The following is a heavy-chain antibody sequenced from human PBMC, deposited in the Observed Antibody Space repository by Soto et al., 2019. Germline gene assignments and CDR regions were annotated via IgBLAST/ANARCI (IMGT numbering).Heavy chain of an antibody. D-gene: IGHD4-17*01. V-gene: IGHV4-30-4*01. Sequence: SETLSLTCSVSGASIKSGNNFWSWIRQRPGKGLEWIGYIYYDGGTYYNPSLKSRVTLSVDTFRNQFSLRVTSVTAADTAIYFCARNDYRDYVDSFDYWGPGNLVTVSS. CDR3: ARNDYRDYVDSFDY. CDR1: GASIKSGNNF. J-gene: IGHJ4*02. CDR2: IYYDGGT.